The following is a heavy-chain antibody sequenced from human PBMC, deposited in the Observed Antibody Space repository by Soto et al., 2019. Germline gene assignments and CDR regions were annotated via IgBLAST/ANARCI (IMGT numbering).Heavy chain of an antibody. CDR1: GGSISSSSYY. V-gene: IGHV4-39*02. D-gene: IGHD4-17*01. Sequence: SETLSLTCTVSGGSISSSSYYWGWIRQPPGKGLEWIGSIYYSGSTYYNPSLKSRVTISVDTSKNQFSLKLSTVTAADTAVYYCAGEIYGDYVLGAFDIWGQGTMVTVSS. J-gene: IGHJ3*02. CDR3: AGEIYGDYVLGAFDI. CDR2: IYYSGST.